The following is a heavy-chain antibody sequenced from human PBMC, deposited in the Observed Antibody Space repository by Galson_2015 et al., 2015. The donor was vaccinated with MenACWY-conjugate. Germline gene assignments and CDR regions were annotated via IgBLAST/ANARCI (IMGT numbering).Heavy chain of an antibody. CDR1: GYTFTSYG. J-gene: IGHJ3*02. CDR3: ARDRGIAVAGTGRKAFDI. V-gene: IGHV1-18*01. Sequence: SVKVSCKASGYTFTSYGISWVRQAPRQGLEWMGWISAYNGNTNYAQKLQGRVTMTTDTSTSTAYMELRSLRSDDTAVYYCARDRGIAVAGTGRKAFDIWGQGTMVTVSS. CDR2: ISAYNGNT. D-gene: IGHD6-19*01.